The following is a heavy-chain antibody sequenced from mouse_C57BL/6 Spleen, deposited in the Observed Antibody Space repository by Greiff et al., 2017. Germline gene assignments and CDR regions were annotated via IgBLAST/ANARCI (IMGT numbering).Heavy chain of an antibody. J-gene: IGHJ3*01. CDR2: ISDGGSYT. D-gene: IGHD2-4*01. V-gene: IGHV5-4*01. Sequence: EVQLVESGGGLVKPGGSLKLSCAASGFTFSSYAMSWVRQTPEKRLEWVATISDGGSYTYYPDNVKGRFTISRDNAKNNLYLQMSHLKSEDTAMYYCARNYDGAFFAYWGQGTLVTVSA. CDR3: ARNYDGAFFAY. CDR1: GFTFSSYA.